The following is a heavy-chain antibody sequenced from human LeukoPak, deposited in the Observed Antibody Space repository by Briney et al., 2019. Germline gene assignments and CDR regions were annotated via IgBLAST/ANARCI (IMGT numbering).Heavy chain of an antibody. CDR2: IRYDGSNK. CDR3: AKVQWLPPYYYYYMDV. Sequence: GGSLRLSCAASGFTFSSYGMHWFRQAPGKGLEWVAFIRYDGSNKYYADSVKGRFTISRDNSKNTLYLQMNSLRAEDTAVYYCAKVQWLPPYYYYYMDVWGKGTTVTISS. D-gene: IGHD6-19*01. J-gene: IGHJ6*03. V-gene: IGHV3-30*02. CDR1: GFTFSSYG.